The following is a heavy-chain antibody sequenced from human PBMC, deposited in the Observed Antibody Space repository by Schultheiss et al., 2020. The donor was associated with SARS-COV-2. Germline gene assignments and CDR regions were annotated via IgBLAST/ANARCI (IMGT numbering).Heavy chain of an antibody. CDR1: GGSFSGYY. J-gene: IGHJ4*02. CDR3: ASLDTATAADY. V-gene: IGHV4-34*01. CDR2: IYYSGST. D-gene: IGHD5-18*01. Sequence: SETLSLTCAVYGGSFSGYYWSWIRQPPGKGLEWIGYIYYSGSTYYNPSLKSRVTISLDKSQSQFSLELTSVTAADTAMYYCASLDTATAADYWGQGTLVTVSS.